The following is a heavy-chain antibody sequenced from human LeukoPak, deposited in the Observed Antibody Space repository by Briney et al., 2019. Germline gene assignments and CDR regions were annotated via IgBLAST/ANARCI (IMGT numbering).Heavy chain of an antibody. CDR1: GFMFSGSD. Sequence: PGGSLRLSCEASGFMFSGSDMTWVRQAPGKGLEWLSYISASGTVKYYGDSVRGRFTISRDNAQNSVHLHLSSLRVEDSAIYYCARETRGGTYRYNFLDYWGLGTLVTVSS. CDR2: ISASGTVK. CDR3: ARETRGGTYRYNFLDY. V-gene: IGHV3-48*03. D-gene: IGHD3-16*02. J-gene: IGHJ4*02.